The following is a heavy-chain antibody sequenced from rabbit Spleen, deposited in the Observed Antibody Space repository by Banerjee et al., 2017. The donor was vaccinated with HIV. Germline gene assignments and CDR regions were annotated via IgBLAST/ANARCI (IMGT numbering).Heavy chain of an antibody. Sequence: QSLEESGGDLVKPGASLTLTCTASGFSFSSDYDMCWVRQAPGKGLEWIACIYAGSSGSTYYASWAKGRFTISKTSSTTVTLQMTSLTAADTATYFCARDSGTSFSSYGMDLWGPGTLVTVS. CDR2: IYAGSSGST. D-gene: IGHD8-1*01. CDR3: ARDSGTSFSSYGMDL. CDR1: GFSFSSDYD. J-gene: IGHJ6*01. V-gene: IGHV1S40*01.